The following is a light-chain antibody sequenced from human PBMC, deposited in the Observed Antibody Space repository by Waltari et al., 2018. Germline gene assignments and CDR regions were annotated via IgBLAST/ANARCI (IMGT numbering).Light chain of an antibody. CDR1: QSVSSN. Sequence: EIVMTQSPATLSVSPGERATLSCRASQSVSSNLAWYQQKPGQAPRLLIYGASTRATGIPARFSGSGSGTEFTLTISSLQSEDFALYYCQQYNIWPPWTFGQGTKVEIK. CDR2: GAS. CDR3: QQYNIWPPWT. J-gene: IGKJ1*01. V-gene: IGKV3-15*01.